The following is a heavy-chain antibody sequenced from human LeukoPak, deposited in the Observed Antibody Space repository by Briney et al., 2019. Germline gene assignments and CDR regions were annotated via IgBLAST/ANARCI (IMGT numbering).Heavy chain of an antibody. J-gene: IGHJ5*01. Sequence: GGSLRLSCAASGFTFSSYGMHWVRQAPGKGLEGVAIISHDGNNKYYADSVKGRFTISRDNSKNTLYLQMNSLRAENTAVYYCAKEYLSGFDPWGQRTLVTVSS. D-gene: IGHD1-14*01. CDR3: AKEYLSGFDP. CDR2: ISHDGNNK. CDR1: GFTFSSYG. V-gene: IGHV3-30*18.